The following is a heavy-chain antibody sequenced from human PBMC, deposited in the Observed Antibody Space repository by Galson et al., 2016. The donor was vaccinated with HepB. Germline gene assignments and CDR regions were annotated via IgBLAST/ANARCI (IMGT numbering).Heavy chain of an antibody. CDR3: ATSVEWRGNAFDI. CDR2: VSPYNANT. CDR1: GYTFTTFD. J-gene: IGHJ3*02. D-gene: IGHD3-16*01. Sequence: SVKVSCKASGYTFTTFDLNYSVSWVRQAPGQGLEWLGWVSPYNANTNYTPRLQGRVTMTTDTSTSTAYMELRSLRSDDTAVYYCATSVEWRGNAFDIWGQGTKVTVSS. V-gene: IGHV1-18*01.